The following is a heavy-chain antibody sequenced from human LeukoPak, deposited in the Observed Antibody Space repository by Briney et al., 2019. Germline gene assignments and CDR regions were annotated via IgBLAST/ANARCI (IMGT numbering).Heavy chain of an antibody. CDR1: GGSISSYY. V-gene: IGHV4-4*07. D-gene: IGHD5-18*01. Sequence: SETLSLTCTVSGGSISSYYWSWIRQPAGKGLEWIGRIYTSGSTNYNPSLKSRATMSVDTSKNQFSLRLNPVTAADTAVYYCASLPLGYSYGYYYMDVWGKGTTVTVSS. CDR3: ASLPLGYSYGYYYMDV. CDR2: IYTSGST. J-gene: IGHJ6*03.